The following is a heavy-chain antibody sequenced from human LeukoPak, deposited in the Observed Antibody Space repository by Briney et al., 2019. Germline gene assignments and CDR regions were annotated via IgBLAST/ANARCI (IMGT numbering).Heavy chain of an antibody. Sequence: GASVKVSCKASGYTFTSYDINWVRQATGQGLEWMGWVNPNSGNAGYAQKFRGRVTMTRNSSISTAYMELSSLRAEDTAVYYCATKDGSSGYFDYWGQGTLVTVSS. CDR3: ATKDGSSGYFDY. CDR2: VNPNSGNA. CDR1: GYTFTSYD. D-gene: IGHD6-19*01. J-gene: IGHJ4*02. V-gene: IGHV1-8*01.